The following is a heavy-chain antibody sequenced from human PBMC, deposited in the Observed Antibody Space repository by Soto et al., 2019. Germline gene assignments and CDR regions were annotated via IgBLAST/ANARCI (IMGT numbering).Heavy chain of an antibody. V-gene: IGHV3-30*18. Sequence: LILSCATSGFIFSSYGIHWVRHAPVKLLEWVAFISYDESKKYYSDSVKGRFTISRDISKNTLYLQMNSLRVEDTAVYYCAKLSYISAWQITETPLDYWGQGTLVTSPQ. J-gene: IGHJ4*02. CDR2: ISYDESKK. D-gene: IGHD6-19*01. CDR3: AKLSYISAWQITETPLDY. CDR1: GFIFSSYG.